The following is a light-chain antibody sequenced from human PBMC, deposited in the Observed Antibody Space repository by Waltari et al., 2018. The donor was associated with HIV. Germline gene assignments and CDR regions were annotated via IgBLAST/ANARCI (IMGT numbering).Light chain of an antibody. CDR1: QSVLYSSNNQNY. CDR3: QQYYSNRPFMYT. Sequence: DIVMTQSPDSLAVSLGERATINCKSSQSVLYSSNNQNYLALYQQQPGQPPRLLIYWASTRESGVPARFSGSGSGTDFNLTFSSLQAEDVAVDDCQQYYSNRPFMYTFGQGTRLEIK. CDR2: WAS. J-gene: IGKJ2*01. V-gene: IGKV4-1*01.